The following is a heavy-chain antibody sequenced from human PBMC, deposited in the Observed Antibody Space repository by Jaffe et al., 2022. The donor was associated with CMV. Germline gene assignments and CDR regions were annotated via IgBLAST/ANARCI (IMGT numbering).Heavy chain of an antibody. Sequence: EVQLVESGGGLVKPGGSLRLSCAASGFTFSSYSMNWVRQAPGKGLEWVSSISSSSSYIYYADSVKGRFTISRDNAKNSLYLQMNSLRAEDTAVYYCARDPYYYDSSGYYQGLSYYYGMDVWGQGTTVTVSS. J-gene: IGHJ6*02. CDR3: ARDPYYYDSSGYYQGLSYYYGMDV. CDR1: GFTFSSYS. D-gene: IGHD3-22*01. CDR2: ISSSSSYI. V-gene: IGHV3-21*01.